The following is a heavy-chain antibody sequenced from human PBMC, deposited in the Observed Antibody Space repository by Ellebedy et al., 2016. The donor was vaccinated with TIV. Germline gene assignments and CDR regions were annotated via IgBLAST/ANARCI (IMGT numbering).Heavy chain of an antibody. Sequence: SVKVSCXASGGTFSNYAISWVRQAPGQGLEWMGAIIPIVGTANYAQKFQDRVTIIADESTRTAYMELSSLRSEDTAVYYCARDFLRDHDGSGTYNNWLDPWGQGTLVTVSS. CDR2: IIPIVGTA. D-gene: IGHD3-10*01. CDR1: GGTFSNYA. V-gene: IGHV1-69*13. J-gene: IGHJ5*02. CDR3: ARDFLRDHDGSGTYNNWLDP.